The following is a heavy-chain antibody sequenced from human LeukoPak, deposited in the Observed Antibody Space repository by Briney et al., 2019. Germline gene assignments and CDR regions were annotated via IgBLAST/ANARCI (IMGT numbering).Heavy chain of an antibody. Sequence: SGGSLRLSCAASGFTFSTYGMHWVRQAPGKGLEWVALMSYDGRNKNYVDSVQGRFTISRDNSKNTLYLQMNSLRPEDTAIYYCAKAYLSSGWACFDYWGQGTLVTVSS. D-gene: IGHD6-19*01. J-gene: IGHJ4*02. V-gene: IGHV3-30*18. CDR3: AKAYLSSGWACFDY. CDR2: MSYDGRNK. CDR1: GFTFSTYG.